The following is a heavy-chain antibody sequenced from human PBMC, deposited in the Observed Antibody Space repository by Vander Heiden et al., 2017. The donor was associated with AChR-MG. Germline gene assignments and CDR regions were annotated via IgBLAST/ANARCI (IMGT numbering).Heavy chain of an antibody. V-gene: IGHV3-30*18. CDR2: ISYDGTNI. CDR1: GFSFSSYG. Sequence: QVQLVESGGGVVEPGRSLRLSCAASGFSFSSYGLHWVRQAPGKGLEWVAVISYDGTNIFYADSVKGRFTISRDNSKNTLYLQIKSLTIDDTAVYYCAKETTRGYSFGGGLDYWGQGTLVTVSS. D-gene: IGHD5-18*01. J-gene: IGHJ4*02. CDR3: AKETTRGYSFGGGLDY.